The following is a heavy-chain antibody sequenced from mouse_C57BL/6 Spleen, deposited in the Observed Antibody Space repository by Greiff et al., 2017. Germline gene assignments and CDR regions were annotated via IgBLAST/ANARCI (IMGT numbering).Heavy chain of an antibody. D-gene: IGHD1-1*01. CDR1: GYSITSGYY. J-gene: IGHJ2*01. CDR2: ISYDGSN. Sequence: DVKLQESGPGLVKPSQSLSLTCSVTGYSITSGYYWNWIRQFPGNKLEWMGYISYDGSNNYNPSLKNRISITRDTSKNQFFLTLNSVTTEDTATYYCARQAYYYGSKGDYWGQGTTLTVSS. V-gene: IGHV3-6*01. CDR3: ARQAYYYGSKGDY.